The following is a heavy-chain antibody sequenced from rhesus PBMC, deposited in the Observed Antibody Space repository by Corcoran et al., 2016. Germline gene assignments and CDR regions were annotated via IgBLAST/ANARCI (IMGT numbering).Heavy chain of an antibody. Sequence: QVQLQESGPGRVQPSETLSLTRVGSGYSSSSGYYWGWIRKPPGKGLEWLGCIYGSGWSNYLNPSLKSRVTLSVDTSQTQFSLKLSSVTAADPAVYYCAGVGSSWSEWDTVGTEWYFDLWGPGTPITISS. D-gene: IGHD5-42*01. J-gene: IGHJ2*01. CDR1: GYSSSSGYY. CDR3: AGVGSSWSEWDTVGTEWYFDL. V-gene: IGHV4S14*01. CDR2: IYGSGWSN.